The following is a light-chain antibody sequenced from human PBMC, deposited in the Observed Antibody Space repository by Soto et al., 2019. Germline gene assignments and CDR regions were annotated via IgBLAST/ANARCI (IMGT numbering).Light chain of an antibody. CDR1: QSVTGTN. V-gene: IGKV3-20*01. Sequence: IVLTPSPVTLSLTPGEGATLSCRASQSVTGTNLAWYQQRAGQAPRLLIYDAVRRATGIPDRFSGSGSGTDFTLTISRLEPEDFAVYYCHQYGSSLGTFGQGTKVDIK. CDR2: DAV. J-gene: IGKJ2*01. CDR3: HQYGSSLGT.